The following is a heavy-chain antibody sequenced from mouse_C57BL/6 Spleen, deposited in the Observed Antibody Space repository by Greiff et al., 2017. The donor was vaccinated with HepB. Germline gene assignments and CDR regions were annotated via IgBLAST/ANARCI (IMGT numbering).Heavy chain of an antibody. D-gene: IGHD1-1*01. J-gene: IGHJ2*01. V-gene: IGHV1-22*01. CDR2: INPNNGGT. Sequence: DVQLQESGPELVKPGASVKMSCKASGYTFTDYNMHWVKQSHGKSLEWIGYINPNNGGTSYNQKFKGKATLTVNKPSSTAYMELRSLTSEDSAVYYCARIYYGSSWYYFDYWGQGTTLTVSS. CDR1: GYTFTDYN. CDR3: ARIYYGSSWYYFDY.